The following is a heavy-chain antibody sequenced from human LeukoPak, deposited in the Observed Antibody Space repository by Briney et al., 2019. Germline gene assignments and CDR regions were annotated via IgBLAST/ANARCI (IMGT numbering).Heavy chain of an antibody. Sequence: GGSLRLSCAASGFTFSSYWMHWVRQAPGKGLVWVSRINTDGSSTSYADSVKGRFTISRDNAKNTLYLQMNSLRAEDTAVYYCSKGHCSTTTCLSSAEYFQHWGQGTLVTVSS. V-gene: IGHV3-74*01. D-gene: IGHD2-2*01. J-gene: IGHJ1*01. CDR1: GFTFSSYW. CDR2: INTDGSST. CDR3: SKGHCSTTTCLSSAEYFQH.